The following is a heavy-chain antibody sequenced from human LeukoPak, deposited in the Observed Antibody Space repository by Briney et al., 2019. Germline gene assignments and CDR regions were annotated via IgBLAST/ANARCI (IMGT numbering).Heavy chain of an antibody. CDR1: GGSFSGYY. Sequence: KPSETLSLTCAVYGGSFSGYYWSWIRQPPGKGLEWIGEINHSGSTNYNPSLKSRVTISVDTSKNQFSLKLSSVTAADTAVYYCARGLIPRYYDSSGYYYSVPDAFDIWGQGTMVTVSS. CDR2: INHSGST. V-gene: IGHV4-34*01. J-gene: IGHJ3*02. CDR3: ARGLIPRYYDSSGYYYSVPDAFDI. D-gene: IGHD3-22*01.